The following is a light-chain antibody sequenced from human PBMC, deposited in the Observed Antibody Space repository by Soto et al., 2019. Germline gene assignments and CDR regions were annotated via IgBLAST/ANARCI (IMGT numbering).Light chain of an antibody. J-gene: IGLJ2*01. CDR2: RNN. CDR3: AAWDDSLSGPV. CDR1: SGSIASND. Sequence: LTQPHSVSESPGKTVTISCTRSSGSIASNDVQWYQQLPGTAPKLLIYRNNQRPSGVPDRFSGSKSGTSASLAISGLRSEDEADYYCAAWDDSLSGPVFGGGTKVTVL. V-gene: IGLV1-47*01.